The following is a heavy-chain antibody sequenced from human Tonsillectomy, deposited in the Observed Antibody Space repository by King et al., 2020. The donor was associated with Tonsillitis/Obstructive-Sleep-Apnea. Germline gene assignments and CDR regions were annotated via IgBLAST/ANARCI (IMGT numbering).Heavy chain of an antibody. D-gene: IGHD4-17*01. CDR2: IYPDDSDT. CDR1: GYSFTTYW. CDR3: VRLFAGESHERYFDS. Sequence: VQLVESGGEVKKPGESLKISCKASGYSFTTYWIGWVRQKPGRGPEYMGIIYPDDSDTRYSPSFEGQVTMSADKSISTVYLHWSSLKASDTAMYFCVRLFAGESHERYFDSWGQGILVTVSS. J-gene: IGHJ4*01. V-gene: IGHV5-51*03.